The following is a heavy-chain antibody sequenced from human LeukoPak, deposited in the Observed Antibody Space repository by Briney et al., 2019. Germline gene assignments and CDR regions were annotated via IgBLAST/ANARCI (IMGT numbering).Heavy chain of an antibody. J-gene: IGHJ6*02. V-gene: IGHV4-34*01. CDR2: INHSRST. CDR3: ARGSPMVV. CDR1: GGSFSGYY. Sequence: SETLSLTCAVYGGSFSGYYWSWIRQPPGKGLEWIGEINHSRSTNYNPSLKSRVTISVDTSKNQFSLKLSSVTAADTAVYYCARGSPMVVWGQGTTVTVSS.